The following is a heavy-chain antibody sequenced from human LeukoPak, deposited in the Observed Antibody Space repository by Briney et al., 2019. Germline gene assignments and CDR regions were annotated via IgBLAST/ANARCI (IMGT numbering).Heavy chain of an antibody. D-gene: IGHD3-10*01. CDR2: INHSGST. CDR3: ASTYYYGSGSYPRDYYYMDV. J-gene: IGHJ6*03. V-gene: IGHV4-34*01. Sequence: SETLSLTCAVYGGSFSGYYWSWIRQPPGKGLEWIGEINHSGSTNYNPSLKSRVTISVDTSKNQFSLKLSSVTAADTAVYYCASTYYYGSGSYPRDYYYMDVWGKGTTVTVSS. CDR1: GGSFSGYY.